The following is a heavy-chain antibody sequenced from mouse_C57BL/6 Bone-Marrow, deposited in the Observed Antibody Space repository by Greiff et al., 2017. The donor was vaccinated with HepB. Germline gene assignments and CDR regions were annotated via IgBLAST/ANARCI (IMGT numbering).Heavy chain of an antibody. J-gene: IGHJ4*01. D-gene: IGHD1-1*01. CDR3: ARGVLRSLNYAMDY. V-gene: IGHV4-1*01. CDR2: INPDSSTI. CDR1: GIDFSRYW. Sequence: EVKLMESGGGLVQPGGSLKLSCAASGIDFSRYWMSWVRRAPGKGLEWIGEINPDSSTINYAPSLKDKFIISRDNAKNTLYLQMSKVRSEDTALYYCARGVLRSLNYAMDYWGQGTSGTVSS.